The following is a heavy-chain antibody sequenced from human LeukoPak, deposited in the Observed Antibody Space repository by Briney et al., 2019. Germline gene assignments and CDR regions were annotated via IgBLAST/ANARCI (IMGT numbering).Heavy chain of an antibody. CDR3: AKDLGHYDFWSGYRH. V-gene: IGHV3-48*01. CDR1: GFTFSGYD. CDR2: TSSSSSTI. J-gene: IGHJ4*02. D-gene: IGHD3-3*01. Sequence: GGSLRLSCAASGFTFSGYDTSWVRQAPGKGLEWVSYTSSSSSTIYYADSVKGRFTISRDNSKNTLYLQMNSLRAEDTAVYYCAKDLGHYDFWSGYRHWGQGTLVTVSS.